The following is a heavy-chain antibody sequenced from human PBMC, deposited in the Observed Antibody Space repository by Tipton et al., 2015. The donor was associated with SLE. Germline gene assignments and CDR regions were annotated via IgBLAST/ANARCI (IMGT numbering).Heavy chain of an antibody. CDR1: GFTFSSYA. CDR3: AKTLYYYDSSGPFDY. J-gene: IGHJ4*02. Sequence: SLRLSCAASGFTFSSYAMSWVRQAPGKGLEWVSAISGSGGSTYYADSVKGRFTISRDNSKNTLYLQMNSLRAEDTAVYYCAKTLYYYDSSGPFDYWGQGTLVTVSS. CDR2: ISGSGGST. V-gene: IGHV3-23*01. D-gene: IGHD3-22*01.